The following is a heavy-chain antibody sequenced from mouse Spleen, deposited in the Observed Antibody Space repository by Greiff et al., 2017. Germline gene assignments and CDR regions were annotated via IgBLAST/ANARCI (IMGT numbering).Heavy chain of an antibody. Sequence: VQLVESGAELVKPGVSVKLSCTASGFNIKDYYMHWVKQRTEQGLEWIGRIDPEDGETKYAPKFQGKATITADTSSNTAYLQLSSLTSEDTAVYYCAHYYGSSLWFAYWGQGTLVTVSA. CDR3: AHYYGSSLWFAY. CDR1: GFNIKDYY. J-gene: IGHJ3*01. CDR2: IDPEDGET. D-gene: IGHD1-1*01. V-gene: IGHV14-2*01.